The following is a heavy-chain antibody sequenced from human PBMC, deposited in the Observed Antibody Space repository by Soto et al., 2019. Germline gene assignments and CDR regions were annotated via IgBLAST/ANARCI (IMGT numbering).Heavy chain of an antibody. Sequence: ASVKVSCKASGYTFTGYYMHWVRQAPGQGLEWMGWINPNSGGTNYAQKFQGWVTMTRDTSISTAYMELSRLRSDDTAVYYCARDQSITGTTRYYYGMDVRGQGTTVTVSS. D-gene: IGHD1-7*01. J-gene: IGHJ6*02. CDR3: ARDQSITGTTRYYYGMDV. CDR2: INPNSGGT. V-gene: IGHV1-2*04. CDR1: GYTFTGYY.